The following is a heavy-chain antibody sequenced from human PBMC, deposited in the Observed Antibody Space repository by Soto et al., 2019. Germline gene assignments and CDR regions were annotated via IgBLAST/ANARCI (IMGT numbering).Heavy chain of an antibody. Sequence: QIQLVQSEAEVKKPGASVKVSCTASGYTFSSFGLSWMRQAPGQGLEWMGWIYIDDTKYAQNFQGRVTMTTGTSTSTVYMELRSLRSDDTAVYYCARDRDWNLDYWGQGTPVTVSS. J-gene: IGHJ4*02. CDR1: GYTFSSFG. CDR2: IYIDDT. V-gene: IGHV1-18*01. CDR3: ARDRDWNLDY. D-gene: IGHD1-1*01.